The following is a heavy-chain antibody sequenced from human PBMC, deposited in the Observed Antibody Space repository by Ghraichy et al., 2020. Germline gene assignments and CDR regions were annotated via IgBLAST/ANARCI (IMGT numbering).Heavy chain of an antibody. V-gene: IGHV3-48*01. D-gene: IGHD2-2*01. CDR1: GFTFSSYS. J-gene: IGHJ4*02. CDR2: ISSSSSTI. Sequence: GGSLRLSCAASGFTFSSYSMNWVRQAPGKGLEWVSYISSSSSTIYYADSVKGRFTISRDNAKNSLYLQMNSLRAEDTAVYYCARDLTSSTSCYDYWGQGTLVTVSS. CDR3: ARDLTSSTSCYDY.